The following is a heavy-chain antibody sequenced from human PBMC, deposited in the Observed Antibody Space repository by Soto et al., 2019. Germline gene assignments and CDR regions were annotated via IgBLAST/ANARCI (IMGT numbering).Heavy chain of an antibody. CDR1: GDSMSTYY. D-gene: IGHD3-10*01. CDR3: ARSFTYGAQRFDY. J-gene: IGHJ4*02. CDR2: IYDSGTT. Sequence: PSETLSLTCSVSGDSMSTYYWTWIRQPPGKGLEWIGYIYDSGTTNYNPSLKSRVAISVDTSKNQFSLKLSSVTAADTAIYYCARSFTYGAQRFDYWGQGALVPVSS. V-gene: IGHV4-59*01.